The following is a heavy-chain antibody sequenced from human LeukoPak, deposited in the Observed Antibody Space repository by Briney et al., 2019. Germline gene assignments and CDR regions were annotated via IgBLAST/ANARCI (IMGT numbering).Heavy chain of an antibody. CDR3: ARGDFWSGYQFDY. V-gene: IGHV4-59*08. D-gene: IGHD3-3*01. CDR1: GGSISGTYY. J-gene: IGHJ4*02. Sequence: PSETLSLTCTVSGGSISGTYYWSWIRQPPGKGLEWIGYIYYSGSTNYNPSLKSRVTISVDTSKNQFSLKLSSVTAADTAVYYCARGDFWSGYQFDYWGQGTLVAVSS. CDR2: IYYSGST.